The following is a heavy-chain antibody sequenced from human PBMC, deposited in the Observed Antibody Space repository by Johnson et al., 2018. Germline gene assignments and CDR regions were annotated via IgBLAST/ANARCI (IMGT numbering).Heavy chain of an antibody. J-gene: IGHJ3*02. V-gene: IGHV4-59*11. CDR2: IYESGGT. CDR1: GVSLSLHQ. CDR3: ARVAGYTYGLRPFDI. Sequence: QVQLQESGPGLVKPSETLSLICTVSGVSLSLHQWNWIRQPPGKGLEWIGVIYESGGTNYNPSRNSRVTISLGASKNQFSLQLNSVTPEDTAVYYCARVAGYTYGLRPFDIWGQGTTVTVSS. D-gene: IGHD5-18*01.